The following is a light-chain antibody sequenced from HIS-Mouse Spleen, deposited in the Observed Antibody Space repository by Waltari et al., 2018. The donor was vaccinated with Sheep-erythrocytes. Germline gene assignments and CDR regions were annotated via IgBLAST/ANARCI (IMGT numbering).Light chain of an antibody. CDR3: CSYAGSSTPWV. V-gene: IGLV2-23*01. CDR1: SSEVGGYTL. Sequence: QSALTQPASVSGSPGQSITISCPGTSSEVGGYTLFSWYQQHPGKAPKIMVYEGSKRASRVSKRFPGSKSGNTASLTISGLQAEDEAYYYCCSYAGSSTPWVFGGGTKLTVL. CDR2: EGS. J-gene: IGLJ3*02.